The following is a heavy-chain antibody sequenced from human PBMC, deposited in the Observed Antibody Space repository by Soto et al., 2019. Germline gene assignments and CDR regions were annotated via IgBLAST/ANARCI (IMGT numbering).Heavy chain of an antibody. D-gene: IGHD2-15*01. Sequence: QVQLVQSGAEVQKPGASVKISCTASGYSFINYGIHWVRQAPGQSLEWMGWISTDNGNTRYSEKFQDRVAFTRDTSASAVSMELISLTSRDTAIYYCARDQTSFFDISGRNYFDPWGRGTLVTVSP. CDR3: ARDQTSFFDISGRNYFDP. V-gene: IGHV1-3*04. CDR1: GYSFINYG. J-gene: IGHJ5*02. CDR2: ISTDNGNT.